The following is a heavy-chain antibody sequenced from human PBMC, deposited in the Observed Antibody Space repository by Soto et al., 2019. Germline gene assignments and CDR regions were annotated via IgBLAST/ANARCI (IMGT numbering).Heavy chain of an antibody. J-gene: IGHJ6*03. CDR2: ISSSSSYI. CDR3: ARDQSMGYCSSTSCYALEDYYYMDV. Sequence: GGSLRLSCAASGFTFSSYSMNWVRQAPGKGLEWVSSISSSSSYIYYADSVKGRFTISRDNAKNSLYLQMNSLRAEDTAVYYCARDQSMGYCSSTSCYALEDYYYMDVWGKGTTVTVSS. D-gene: IGHD2-2*01. CDR1: GFTFSSYS. V-gene: IGHV3-21*01.